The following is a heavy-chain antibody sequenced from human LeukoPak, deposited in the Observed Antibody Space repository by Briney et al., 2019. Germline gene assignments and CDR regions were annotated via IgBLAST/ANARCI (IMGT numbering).Heavy chain of an antibody. CDR2: ISSGSRSI. CDR1: GFTFSTYG. V-gene: IGHV3-21*01. D-gene: IGHD4-17*01. CDR3: ARDNYDYGDYYFDY. Sequence: SGGSLRLSCAVSGFTFSTYGMNWVRQAPGKGLEWVSSISSGSRSIYYADSVKGRFTISRDNAKNSLYPQMNSLRAEDTAVYYCARDNYDYGDYYFDYWGQGTLVTVSS. J-gene: IGHJ4*02.